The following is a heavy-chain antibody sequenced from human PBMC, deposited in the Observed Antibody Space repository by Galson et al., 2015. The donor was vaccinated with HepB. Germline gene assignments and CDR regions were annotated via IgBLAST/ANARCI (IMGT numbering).Heavy chain of an antibody. CDR2: ISGSGGST. CDR1: GFTFSSYA. J-gene: IGHJ3*02. V-gene: IGHV3-23*01. CDR3: AKDQGYCTGGVCYPPHAFDI. Sequence: SLRLSCAASGFTFSSYAMSWVRQAPGKGLEWVPAISGSGGSTYYADSVKGRFTISRDNSKNTLYLQMNSLRAEDTAVYYCAKDQGYCTGGVCYPPHAFDIWGQGTLVTVSS. D-gene: IGHD2-8*02.